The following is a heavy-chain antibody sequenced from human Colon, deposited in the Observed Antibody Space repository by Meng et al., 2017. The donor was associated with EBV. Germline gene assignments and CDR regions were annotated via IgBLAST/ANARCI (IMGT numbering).Heavy chain of an antibody. CDR3: ARCPPIVATIDDYGEASRGEGEIGP. V-gene: IGHV4-4*02. D-gene: IGHD5-12*01. CDR2: IQYRGSN. CDR1: GASVSSINR. J-gene: IGHJ5*02. Sequence: QSAGPWLALLSGHIDLTWTGPGASVSSINRGSGVRQPPGKGLEWIGDIQYRGSNNYNPAPKSRVTMSVDKSKNQLSLKVISVTAADTVVYYCARCPPIVATIDDYGEASRGEGEIGPWGQGVLVTVSS.